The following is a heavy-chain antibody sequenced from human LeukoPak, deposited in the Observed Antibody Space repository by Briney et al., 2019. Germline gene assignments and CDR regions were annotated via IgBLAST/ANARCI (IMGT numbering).Heavy chain of an antibody. D-gene: IGHD3-22*01. Sequence: PSQTLSLTCAVSGGSVSSGGYSWSWIRQPPGKGLEWIGYIYQSGSTYYNPPLKSRVTISVDRSKNQFSLKLSSVTAADTAVYYCARDPSHYYDSSGYDGYWGQGTLVTVSS. V-gene: IGHV4-30-2*01. CDR1: GGSVSSGGYS. CDR2: IYQSGST. J-gene: IGHJ4*02. CDR3: ARDPSHYYDSSGYDGY.